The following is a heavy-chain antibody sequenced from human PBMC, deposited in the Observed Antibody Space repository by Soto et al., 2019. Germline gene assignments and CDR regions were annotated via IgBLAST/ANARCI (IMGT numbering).Heavy chain of an antibody. CDR2: INHSGST. D-gene: IGHD2-2*03. Sequence: SGTPSLTCAVYGGSFSGYYWSWIRQPPGKGLEWIGEINHSGSTNYNPSLKSRVTISVDTSKNQFSLKLSSVTAADTAVYYCARLNGYCVSTNCHGYYGMDVWGDGTTVTV. J-gene: IGHJ6*02. CDR1: GGSFSGYY. CDR3: ARLNGYCVSTNCHGYYGMDV. V-gene: IGHV4-34*01.